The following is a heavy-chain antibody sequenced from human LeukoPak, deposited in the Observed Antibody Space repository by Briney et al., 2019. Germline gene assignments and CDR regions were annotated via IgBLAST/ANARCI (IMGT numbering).Heavy chain of an antibody. CDR3: ARAPRRAVAYYFDY. Sequence: GGSLRLSCAASGFTVSSNYMSWVRQAPGKGLEWVSVIYSGGSTYYADSVKGRFTISRDNSKNTLYLQMNSLRAEDTAVYYCARAPRRAVAYYFDYWGQGTLVTVSS. CDR1: GFTVSSNY. CDR2: IYSGGST. D-gene: IGHD6-19*01. V-gene: IGHV3-53*01. J-gene: IGHJ4*02.